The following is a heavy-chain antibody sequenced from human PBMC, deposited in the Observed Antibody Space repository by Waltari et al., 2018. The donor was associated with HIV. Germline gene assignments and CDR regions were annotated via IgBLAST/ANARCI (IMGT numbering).Heavy chain of an antibody. CDR2: ITTNINYI. Sequence: QLVEYGGGLVRPGESLRLSCAASGFIFKNYAMDLFRQAPGKGLEWVACITTNINYIYYAPSVRGRFTISRDNINDLLFLEMNSLRDEDTAIYYCVRDGGSYSGWYDPWGQGTLVTVSS. J-gene: IGHJ5*02. V-gene: IGHV3-21*02. D-gene: IGHD1-26*01. CDR3: VRDGGSYSGWYDP. CDR1: GFIFKNYA.